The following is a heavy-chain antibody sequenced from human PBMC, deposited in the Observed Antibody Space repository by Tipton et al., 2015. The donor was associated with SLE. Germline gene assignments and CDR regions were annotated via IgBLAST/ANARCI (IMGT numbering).Heavy chain of an antibody. D-gene: IGHD3-10*01. V-gene: IGHV4-31*03. CDR2: VYYTGNT. J-gene: IGHJ4*02. CDR3: ARHTFFYRSGSQMGTDH. Sequence: TLSLTCIFSDGSISSGGYYWSWIRQDPGKGLEWIGYVYYTGNTSYNPSTFHNPSLKSRVTISIDTSKNQSSLRLSSVTAADTAVYYCARHTFFYRSGSQMGTDHWGQGTPVTVSS. CDR1: DGSISSGGYY.